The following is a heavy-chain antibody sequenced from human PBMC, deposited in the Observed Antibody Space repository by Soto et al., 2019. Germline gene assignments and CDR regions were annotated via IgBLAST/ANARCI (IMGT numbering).Heavy chain of an antibody. D-gene: IGHD5-12*01. CDR2: IIPVLGMA. J-gene: IGHJ6*03. V-gene: IGHV1-69*08. Sequence: QVQLVQSGAEMKKPGSSVKVSCQASGDIFDSLTINWVRQAPGQGLEWMGRIIPVLGMANYAQKFQGRVTIIADKATSTVYMELSSLTSEDTAVYDCARELGGYDYLYYYYYMDVWGEGTTVTVSS. CDR1: GDIFDSLT. CDR3: ARELGGYDYLYYYYYMDV.